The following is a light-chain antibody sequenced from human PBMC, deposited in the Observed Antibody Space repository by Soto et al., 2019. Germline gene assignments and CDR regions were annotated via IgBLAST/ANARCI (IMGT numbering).Light chain of an antibody. CDR3: AAGDDSLNGYV. CDR1: SSNIGSNS. CDR2: SND. V-gene: IGLV1-44*01. Sequence: QSVLTQPPSASGTPGQRVTISCSGSSSNIGSNSVNWYQQLPGTAPKLLIYSNDRRPSGVPDRFSGSKSGTSASLAISGLQSEDEADYYCAAGDDSLNGYVFGTGTEVTVL. J-gene: IGLJ1*01.